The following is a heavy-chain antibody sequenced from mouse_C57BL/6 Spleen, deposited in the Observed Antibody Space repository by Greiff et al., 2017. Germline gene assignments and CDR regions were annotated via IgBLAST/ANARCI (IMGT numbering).Heavy chain of an antibody. V-gene: IGHV1-15*01. CDR2: IDPETGGT. CDR3: TRYYYGKGDY. J-gene: IGHJ2*01. D-gene: IGHD1-1*01. CDR1: GYTFTDYE. Sequence: VQLQQSGAELVRPGASVTLSCKASGYTFTDYEMHWVKQTPVHGLEWIGAIDPETGGTAYNQKFKGKAILTADKSSSTAYMELRSLTSEDSAVYYCTRYYYGKGDYWGQGTTLTVSS.